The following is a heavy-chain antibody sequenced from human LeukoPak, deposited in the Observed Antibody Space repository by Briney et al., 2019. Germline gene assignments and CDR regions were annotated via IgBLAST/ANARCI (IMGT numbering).Heavy chain of an antibody. J-gene: IGHJ5*02. CDR2: TYYRSKWYS. V-gene: IGHV6-1*01. CDR1: GDSVSSNSAA. CDR3: VRDRTPNWFDP. Sequence: SQTLSLTCAISGDSVSSNSAAWTWVRQSPSRGLEWLGRTYYRSKWYSYYAVSVRSRITINADTSKNQFSLHLNSVIPEDTAVYYCVRDRTPNWFDPWGQGTLVTVSS.